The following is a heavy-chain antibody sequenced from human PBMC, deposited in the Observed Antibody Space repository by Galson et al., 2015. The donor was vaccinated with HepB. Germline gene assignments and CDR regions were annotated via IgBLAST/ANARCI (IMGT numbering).Heavy chain of an antibody. CDR2: ISYDGSKK. D-gene: IGHD6-13*01. J-gene: IGHJ6*03. CDR1: GFTFSSYA. CDR3: ARSPYSRNYYYYMDV. Sequence: PLRLSCAAPGFTFSSYAMHWVRQAPGKGLEWVAVISYDGSKKYYADSVKGRFTISRDNSKNTLYLQMNSLRAEDTAVYYCARSPYSRNYYYYMDVWGKGTTVTVSS. V-gene: IGHV3-30-3*01.